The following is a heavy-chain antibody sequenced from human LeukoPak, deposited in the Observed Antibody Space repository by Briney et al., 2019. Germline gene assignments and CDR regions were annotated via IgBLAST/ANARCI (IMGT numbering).Heavy chain of an antibody. CDR3: ARGIYSGYNLNYYYYMDV. D-gene: IGHD5-12*01. V-gene: IGHV4-4*07. J-gene: IGHJ6*03. Sequence: SETLSLTCTVSGGSISSYYWSWIRQPAGKGLEWIGRIYTSGSTNYNPSLKSRVTMSVDTSKNQFSLKLSSVTAADTAVYYCARGIYSGYNLNYYYYMDVWGKGTTVTVSS. CDR1: GGSISSYY. CDR2: IYTSGST.